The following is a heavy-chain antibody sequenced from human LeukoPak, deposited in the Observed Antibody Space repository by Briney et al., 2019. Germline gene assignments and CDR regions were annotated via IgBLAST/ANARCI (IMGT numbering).Heavy chain of an antibody. V-gene: IGHV3-7*03. D-gene: IGHD6-13*01. J-gene: IGHJ3*02. CDR3: AKDRYTSSWLDAFDI. CDR2: IKQDGSEK. CDR1: GFTFSNYW. Sequence: GGSLRLSCAASGFTFSNYWMSWVRQAPGKGLEWVANIKQDGSEKYYVDSVKGRFTISRDNAKNSLYLQMNSLRAEDTAVYYCAKDRYTSSWLDAFDIWGQGTMVTVSS.